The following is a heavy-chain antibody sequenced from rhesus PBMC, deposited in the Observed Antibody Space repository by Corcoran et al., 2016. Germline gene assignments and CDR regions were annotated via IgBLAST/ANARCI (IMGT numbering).Heavy chain of an antibody. J-gene: IGHJ4*01. D-gene: IGHD4-17*01. CDR2: ISGSSGSN. CDR1: GGSISSSNW. CDR3: ARVKGNYDP. V-gene: IGHV4-65*01. Sequence: QVQLQESGPAVVKPSETLSLTCAVSGGSISSSNWWSWIRQSPGKGLEWIGYISGSSGSNYYNPSLKSRVTIATDTSKNQFSLKLSSVTAADTAVYYCARVKGNYDPCGQGVLVTVSS.